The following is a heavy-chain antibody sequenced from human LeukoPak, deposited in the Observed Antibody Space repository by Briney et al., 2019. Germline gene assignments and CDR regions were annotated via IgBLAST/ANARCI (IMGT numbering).Heavy chain of an antibody. Sequence: SETLSLTCTVSGGSISSYYWNWIRQPAGKGLEWIGRIYTSGSTNYNPSLKSRVTMSVDTSKNQFSLKLSSVTAADTAVYYCARVGGIAAAGLYYFDYWGQGTLVTVSS. J-gene: IGHJ4*02. CDR1: GGSISSYY. CDR3: ARVGGIAAAGLYYFDY. V-gene: IGHV4-4*07. D-gene: IGHD6-13*01. CDR2: IYTSGST.